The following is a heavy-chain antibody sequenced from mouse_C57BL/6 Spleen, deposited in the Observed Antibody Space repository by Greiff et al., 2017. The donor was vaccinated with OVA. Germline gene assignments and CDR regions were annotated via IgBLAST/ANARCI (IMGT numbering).Heavy chain of an antibody. CDR3: TRERPHYYGSSYGFAY. V-gene: IGHV1-15*01. CDR2: IDPETGGT. CDR1: GYTFTDYE. D-gene: IGHD1-1*01. Sequence: QVQLQQSGAELVRPGASVTLSCKASGYTFTDYEMHWVKQTPVHGLEWIGAIDPETGGTAYNQKFKGKAILTADKSSSTAYMELRSLTSEDSAVYYCTRERPHYYGSSYGFAYWGQGTLVTVSA. J-gene: IGHJ3*01.